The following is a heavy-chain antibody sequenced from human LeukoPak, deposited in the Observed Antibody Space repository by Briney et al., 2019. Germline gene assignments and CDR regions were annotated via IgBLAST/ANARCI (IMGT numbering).Heavy chain of an antibody. J-gene: IGHJ6*02. CDR2: IYYSGST. CDR1: GGSISSGGYC. D-gene: IGHD6-25*01. CDR3: AREGSGAVHYGMDV. V-gene: IGHV4-31*03. Sequence: SETLSLTCTVSGGSISSGGYCWSWIRQHPGKGLEWIGYIYYSGSTYYNPSLKSRVTISVDTSKNQFSLKLSSVTAADTAVYYCAREGSGAVHYGMDVWGQGTTVTVSS.